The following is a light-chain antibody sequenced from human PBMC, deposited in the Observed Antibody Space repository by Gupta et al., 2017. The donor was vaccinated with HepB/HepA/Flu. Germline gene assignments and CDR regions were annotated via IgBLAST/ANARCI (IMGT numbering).Light chain of an antibody. Sequence: QTVVTQEPSFSVSPGGTVTLTCGLSSGSVSTSYYPSGYQQTPGQTPRLLIYNTSKRSAAVPGRFSGSILGNTAALTITGAPEDEESDYYCAPYMGSGIWVFGGGTKLTVL. CDR1: SGSVSTSYY. CDR3: APYMGSGIWV. CDR2: NTS. J-gene: IGLJ3*02. V-gene: IGLV8-61*01.